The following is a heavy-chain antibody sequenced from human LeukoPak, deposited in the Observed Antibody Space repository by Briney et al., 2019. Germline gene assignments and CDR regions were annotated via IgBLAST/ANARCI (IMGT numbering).Heavy chain of an antibody. Sequence: GSPRLSCTASGFTFGDYAMSWFRQAPGKGLEWVGFIRSKAYGGTTEYAASVKGRFTISRDDSKSIAYLQMNSLKTEDTAVYYCTRVEGATGYFQHWGQGTLVTVSS. D-gene: IGHD1-26*01. CDR2: IRSKAYGGTT. J-gene: IGHJ1*01. V-gene: IGHV3-49*03. CDR3: TRVEGATGYFQH. CDR1: GFTFGDYA.